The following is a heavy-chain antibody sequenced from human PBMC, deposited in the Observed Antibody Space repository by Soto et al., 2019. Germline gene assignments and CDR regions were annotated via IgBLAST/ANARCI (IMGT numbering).Heavy chain of an antibody. J-gene: IGHJ3*02. CDR3: ARASPAKYGSGSHAFDI. Sequence: PSETLSLTCAVYGGSFSGYYWSWIRQPPGKGLEWIGEINHSGSTNYNPSLKSRVTISVDTSKNQFSLKLSSVTAADTAVYYCARASPAKYGSGSHAFDIWGQGTMVTVS. V-gene: IGHV4-34*01. D-gene: IGHD3-10*01. CDR2: INHSGST. CDR1: GGSFSGYY.